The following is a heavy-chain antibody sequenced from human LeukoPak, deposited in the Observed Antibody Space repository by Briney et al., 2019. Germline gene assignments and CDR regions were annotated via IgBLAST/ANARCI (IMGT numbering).Heavy chain of an antibody. CDR2: SNPNSGGT. D-gene: IGHD3-16*02. Sequence: ASVKVSCKASGGTFTGYYMHWVRQAPGQALEWIGWSNPNSGGTNYAQRFQGRVTMTRDTSISTAYMELSRLRSDDTAVYYCARGRFYDYVWGSYQPWGQGTLVTVSS. CDR3: ARGRFYDYVWGSYQP. J-gene: IGHJ5*02. CDR1: GGTFTGYY. V-gene: IGHV1-2*02.